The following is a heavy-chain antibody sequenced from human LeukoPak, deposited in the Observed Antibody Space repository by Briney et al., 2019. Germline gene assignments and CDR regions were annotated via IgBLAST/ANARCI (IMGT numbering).Heavy chain of an antibody. CDR3: ARVTYGSGTYGAFDY. Sequence: PVRSLRLSCAPSGFTFSSHGMSCVPEAPGKGLEWGSTISGSGDNTYYADSVKGRFTISRDKSKNTLYLQMNSLRAEDTAVYYCARVTYGSGTYGAFDYWGQGTLVTVSS. J-gene: IGHJ4*02. CDR1: GFTFSSHG. CDR2: ISGSGDNT. D-gene: IGHD3-10*01. V-gene: IGHV3-23*01.